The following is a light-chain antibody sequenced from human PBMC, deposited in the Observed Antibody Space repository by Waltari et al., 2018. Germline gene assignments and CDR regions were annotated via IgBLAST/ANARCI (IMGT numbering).Light chain of an antibody. CDR3: CSYVDTYTYV. CDR1: SRDVGGSHF. V-gene: IGLV2-11*01. Sequence: QSALTQPRSVSGPPGQSVTISCTGTSRDVGGSHFVSWFQQLPGSAPKLPIYAVSERPPGVPDRFSGSKSANTASLTISGLQAEDEADYYCCSYVDTYTYVFGPGTRVIVL. CDR2: AVS. J-gene: IGLJ1*01.